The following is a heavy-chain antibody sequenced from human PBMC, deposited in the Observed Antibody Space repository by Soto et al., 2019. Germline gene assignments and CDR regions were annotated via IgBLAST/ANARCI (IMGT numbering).Heavy chain of an antibody. Sequence: GESLKISCKGSGYSFTTYWIGWVRQMPGKGLEWMGIIYPSDSDTRYSPSFQGRVTISADKSISTAYLQWSSLKASDTAMYYCAVLWSGYYTAYDYWGQGTLVTVSS. V-gene: IGHV5-51*01. D-gene: IGHD3-3*01. CDR1: GYSFTTYW. CDR3: AVLWSGYYTAYDY. CDR2: IYPSDSDT. J-gene: IGHJ4*02.